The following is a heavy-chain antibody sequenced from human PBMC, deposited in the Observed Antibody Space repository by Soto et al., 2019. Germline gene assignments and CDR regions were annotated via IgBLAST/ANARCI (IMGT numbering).Heavy chain of an antibody. D-gene: IGHD3-22*01. Sequence: QVQLVQSGAEVKKPESSVKVSCKASGGTFSSYAISWVRQAPGQGLEWMGGIIPIFGTANYAQKFQGRVTITADKSTSTAYMEMSSLRSEDTAVYYCARVGYYDSSGYYYSLHYWGQGTLVTVSS. CDR2: IIPIFGTA. J-gene: IGHJ4*02. V-gene: IGHV1-69*06. CDR1: GGTFSSYA. CDR3: ARVGYYDSSGYYYSLHY.